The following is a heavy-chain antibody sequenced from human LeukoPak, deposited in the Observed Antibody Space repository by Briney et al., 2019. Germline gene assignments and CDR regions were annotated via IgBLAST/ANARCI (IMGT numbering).Heavy chain of an antibody. V-gene: IGHV1-8*01. CDR2: MNPNSGNT. J-gene: IGHJ4*02. CDR1: GYTFTSYD. D-gene: IGHD3-22*01. CDR3: AIGAYYYVSSGYNFDY. Sequence: GASVKLSCKASGYTFTSYDINWVRQATGQGLEWMGWMNPNSGNTGYAQKFQGRVTMTRNTSISTAYRELSSLRSEDTAVYYCAIGAYYYVSSGYNFDYWGQGTLVTVS.